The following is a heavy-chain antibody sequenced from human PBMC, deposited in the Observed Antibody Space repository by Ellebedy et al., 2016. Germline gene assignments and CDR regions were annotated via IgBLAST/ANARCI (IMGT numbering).Heavy chain of an antibody. CDR3: AAGTNGTTGWFGP. J-gene: IGHJ5*02. CDR2: VNPNSGDS. V-gene: IGHV1-2*02. D-gene: IGHD1-1*01. Sequence: ASVKVSCXASGYTFTGYYMHWLRQAPGQRPEWMGWVNPNSGDSKFALNFQGRVSMTRDTSITTVYMDLYDLRSDDTAVYYCAAGTNGTTGWFGPWGQGTLVSVS. CDR1: GYTFTGYY.